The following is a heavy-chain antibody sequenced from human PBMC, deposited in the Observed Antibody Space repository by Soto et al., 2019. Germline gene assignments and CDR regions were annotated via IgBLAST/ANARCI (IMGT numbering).Heavy chain of an antibody. CDR3: ERSLFAWSGDDIIHYYYYIDV. D-gene: IGHD2-15*01. J-gene: IGHJ6*03. CDR1: GGTFSSYT. Sequence: SVKVSCKASGGTFSSYTISWVRQAPGQGLEWMGRIIPILGIANYAQKFQGRVTITADKSTSTAYMELSSLRSEDTAVYYCERSLFAWSGDDIIHYYYYIDVWGKGTRVTV. V-gene: IGHV1-69*02. CDR2: IIPILGIA.